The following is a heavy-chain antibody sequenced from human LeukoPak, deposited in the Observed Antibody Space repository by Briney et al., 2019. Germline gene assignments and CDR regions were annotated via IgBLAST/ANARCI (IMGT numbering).Heavy chain of an antibody. CDR3: ARSRDKYSSGWYGRDFQH. D-gene: IGHD6-19*01. J-gene: IGHJ1*01. CDR1: GGSISSYY. V-gene: IGHV4-59*08. Sequence: SETLSLTCTVSGGSISSYYWSWIRQPPGKGLECIGYIYYSGSTNYNPSLKSRVTISVDTSKNQFSLKLSSVTAADTAVYYCARSRDKYSSGWYGRDFQHWGQGTLVTVSS. CDR2: IYYSGST.